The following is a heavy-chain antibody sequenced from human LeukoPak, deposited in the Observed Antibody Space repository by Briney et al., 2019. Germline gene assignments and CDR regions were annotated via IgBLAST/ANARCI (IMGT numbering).Heavy chain of an antibody. CDR3: ARDPRPYCGGDCYSY. D-gene: IGHD2-21*02. J-gene: IGHJ4*02. V-gene: IGHV3-30*03. CDR1: GFTFSSYG. CDR2: ISYDGSNK. Sequence: QPGGSLRLSCAASGFTFSSYGMHWVRQAPGKGLEWVAVISYDGSNKYYADSVKGRFTISRDNSKNTLYLQMNSLRAEDAAVYYCARDPRPYCGGDCYSYWGQGTLVTVSS.